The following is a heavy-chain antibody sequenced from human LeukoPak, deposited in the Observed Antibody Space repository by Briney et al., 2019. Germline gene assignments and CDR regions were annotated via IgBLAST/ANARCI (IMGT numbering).Heavy chain of an antibody. Sequence: GGSLRLSCAASGFPFSAYSMNWVRQAPGKGLEWVSSISGSSSYLYYADSVKGRFTISRDNAKNSLYLHMNSLRAEDTAVYYCAKAYYDSSGYSYYFGYWGQGTLVTVSS. D-gene: IGHD3-22*01. CDR1: GFPFSAYS. CDR3: AKAYYDSSGYSYYFGY. V-gene: IGHV3-21*01. CDR2: ISGSSSYL. J-gene: IGHJ4*02.